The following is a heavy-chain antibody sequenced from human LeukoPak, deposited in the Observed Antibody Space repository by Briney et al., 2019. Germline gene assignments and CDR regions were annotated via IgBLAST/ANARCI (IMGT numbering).Heavy chain of an antibody. CDR3: ARVPQLEWLAVDY. D-gene: IGHD6-19*01. J-gene: IGHJ4*02. Sequence: ASVKVSCKASGYTFTSYDINWVRQATGQGLEWMGWISAYNGNTNYAQKLQGRVTMTTDTSTSTAYMELRSLRSDDTAVYYCARVPQLEWLAVDYWGQGTLVTVSS. CDR2: ISAYNGNT. CDR1: GYTFTSYD. V-gene: IGHV1-18*01.